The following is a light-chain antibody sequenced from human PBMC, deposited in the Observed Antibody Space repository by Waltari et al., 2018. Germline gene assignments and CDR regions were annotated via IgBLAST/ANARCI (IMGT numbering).Light chain of an antibody. CDR1: NANLVSNY. V-gene: IGLV1-47*01. CDR3: ASWDDSHYV. J-gene: IGLJ1*01. Sequence: QSVLTQPPPASETPGQRVTISCSGRNANLVSNYLYWYQQPPGTAPKLLIYRNNQRPSGVPDRFSASKSGTSASLAIDGLRSEDEAIYYCASWDDSHYVFGPGTQVTVL. CDR2: RNN.